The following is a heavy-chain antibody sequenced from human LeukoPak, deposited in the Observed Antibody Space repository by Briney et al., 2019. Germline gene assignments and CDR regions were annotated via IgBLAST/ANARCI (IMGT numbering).Heavy chain of an antibody. CDR1: GGSISSTWY. CDR2: IYHDGDT. J-gene: IGHJ5*02. Sequence: PSETLSLTCTVFGGSISSTWYWGWIRQPPGKGLEWIGSIYHDGDTFYNPSLRSRITMSVDTSKNQFSLKLRSVTAADTAVYYCAETNPQDWFDPWGQGTLVTVSS. V-gene: IGHV4-39*07. CDR3: AETNPQDWFDP. D-gene: IGHD2-8*01.